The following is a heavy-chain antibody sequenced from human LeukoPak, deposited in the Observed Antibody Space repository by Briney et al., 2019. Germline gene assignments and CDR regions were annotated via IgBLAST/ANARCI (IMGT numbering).Heavy chain of an antibody. CDR1: GGTFSSYA. CDR2: IIPILGIA. CDR3: ARHSLPGTTPFDL. V-gene: IGHV1-69*04. J-gene: IGHJ4*02. D-gene: IGHD1-1*01. Sequence: ASVKVSCKASGGTFSSYAISWVRQAPGQGLEWMGRIIPILGIANYAQKFQGRVTITADKSTSTAYMELSSLRSEDTAVYSCARHSLPGTTPFDLWGQGTLVTVSS.